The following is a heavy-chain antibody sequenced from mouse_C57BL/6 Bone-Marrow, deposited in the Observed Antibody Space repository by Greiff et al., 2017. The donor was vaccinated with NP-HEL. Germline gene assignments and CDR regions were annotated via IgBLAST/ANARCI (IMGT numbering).Heavy chain of an antibody. J-gene: IGHJ3*01. Sequence: EVQLQQSGTVLARPGASVKMSCKTSGYTFTSYWMHWVKQRPGQGLEWIGAIYPGNSDTSYNQKFKGKAKLTAVTSASTAYMELSSLTNEDSAVDYCTITTVVANRAWFAYWGQGTLVTVSA. V-gene: IGHV1-5*01. CDR1: GYTFTSYW. D-gene: IGHD1-1*01. CDR2: IYPGNSDT. CDR3: TITTVVANRAWFAY.